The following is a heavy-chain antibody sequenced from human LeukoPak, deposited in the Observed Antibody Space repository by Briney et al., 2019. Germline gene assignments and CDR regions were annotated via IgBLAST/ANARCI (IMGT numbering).Heavy chain of an antibody. V-gene: IGHV3-30*03. CDR2: ISYDGSNK. J-gene: IGHJ4*02. D-gene: IGHD3-10*01. CDR1: GFTFSSYG. CDR3: ATWPMVRGVIMPPFDY. Sequence: GRSLRLSCAASGFTFSSYGMHWVRQAPGKGLEWVAVISYDGSNKYYADSVKGRFTISRDNSKNTLYLQMNSLRAEDTAVYYCATWPMVRGVIMPPFDYWGQGTLVTVSS.